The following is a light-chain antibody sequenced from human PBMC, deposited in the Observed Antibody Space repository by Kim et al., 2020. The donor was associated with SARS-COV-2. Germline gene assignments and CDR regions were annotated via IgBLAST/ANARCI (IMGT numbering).Light chain of an antibody. Sequence: EIVLTQSPGTLSLSPGERATLSCRASQSLSTSYLAWYQLKPGQAPSLLIYGASSRATGIPNRFSGSGSGTDFTLTISRLEPEDFAVYYCQQYGSSPWTFGQGTKVDIK. V-gene: IGKV3-20*01. CDR2: GAS. J-gene: IGKJ1*01. CDR1: QSLSTSY. CDR3: QQYGSSPWT.